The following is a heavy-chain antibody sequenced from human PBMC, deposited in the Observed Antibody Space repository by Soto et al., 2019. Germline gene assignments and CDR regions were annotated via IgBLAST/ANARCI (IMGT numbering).Heavy chain of an antibody. CDR2: IYYSGST. CDR3: ARDALTNYYGSGSYYWSGMDV. V-gene: IGHV4-31*03. Sequence: QVQLQESGPGLVKPSQTLSLTCTVSGGSISSGGYYWSWIRQHPGKGLEWIGYIYYSGSTYYNPSLKSRVTIPVDTSKXXSXLXXSSVTAADTAVYYCARDALTNYYGSGSYYWSGMDVWGQGTTVTVSS. J-gene: IGHJ6*02. D-gene: IGHD3-10*01. CDR1: GGSISSGGYY.